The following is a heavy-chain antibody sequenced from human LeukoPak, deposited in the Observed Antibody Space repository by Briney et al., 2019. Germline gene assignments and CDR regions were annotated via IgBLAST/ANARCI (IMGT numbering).Heavy chain of an antibody. D-gene: IGHD3-16*01. V-gene: IGHV3-7*05. J-gene: IGHJ4*02. CDR2: IKEDGREK. Sequence: GGSLRLSCAASGFTISGYWMAWVRQAPGKGLEWVAHIKEDGREKNYVDPVKGRFTISRDNAKNSVYLQMNSLRVEDTAVYYCVRDDYLGYWGQGTLVTVSS. CDR1: GFTISGYW. CDR3: VRDDYLGY.